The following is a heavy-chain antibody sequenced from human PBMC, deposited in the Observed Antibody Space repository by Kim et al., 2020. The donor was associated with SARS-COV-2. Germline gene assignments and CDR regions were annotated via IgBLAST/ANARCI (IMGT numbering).Heavy chain of an antibody. CDR2: ISAYNGNT. CDR1: GYTFTSYG. CDR3: AREFYVVVPAAMRGMDV. D-gene: IGHD2-2*01. V-gene: IGHV1-18*01. Sequence: ASVKVSCKASGYTFTSYGISWVRQAPGQGLEWMGWISAYNGNTNYAQKLQGRVTMTTDTSTSTAYMELRSLRSDDTAVYYCAREFYVVVPAAMRGMDVWGQGTTVTVSS. J-gene: IGHJ6*02.